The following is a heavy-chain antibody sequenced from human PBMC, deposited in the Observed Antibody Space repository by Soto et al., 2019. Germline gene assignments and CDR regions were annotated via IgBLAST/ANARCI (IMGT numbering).Heavy chain of an antibody. D-gene: IGHD2-15*01. CDR2: IVVGSGKT. V-gene: IGHV1-58*01. Sequence: ASVKVSCKASGFTFSSSAVQWVRQARGQRLEWIGWIVVGSGKTNYAQKFQERVTITRDMSTSTAYMELSSLRSEDTAVYYCAGRYCSGGSCYNYYGMDVWGQGTTVTVSS. J-gene: IGHJ6*02. CDR3: AGRYCSGGSCYNYYGMDV. CDR1: GFTFSSSA.